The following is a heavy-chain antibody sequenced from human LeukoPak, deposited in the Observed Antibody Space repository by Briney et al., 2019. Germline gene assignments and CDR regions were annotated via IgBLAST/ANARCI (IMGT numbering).Heavy chain of an antibody. Sequence: ASVKVSCKASGYTFTRYDINWVRQATGQGLECLGWINPNSGGTTYAPKFQGRVTMTRDTSIRTAYRELSRLRSEDTAGYYCAIEIAAMVNYCYYCMDIWGKGATVT. D-gene: IGHD5-18*01. CDR3: AIEIAAMVNYCYYCMDI. CDR2: INPNSGGT. CDR1: GYTFTRYD. V-gene: IGHV1-2*02. J-gene: IGHJ6*04.